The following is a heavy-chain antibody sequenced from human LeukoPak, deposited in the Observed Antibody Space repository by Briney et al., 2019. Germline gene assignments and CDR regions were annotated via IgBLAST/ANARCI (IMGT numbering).Heavy chain of an antibody. V-gene: IGHV3-48*03. CDR1: GFTFSSYE. J-gene: IGHJ4*02. D-gene: IGHD6-19*01. CDR2: ISSSGSSI. CDR3: ARAGSALPCFDH. Sequence: PGGSLRLSCAASGFTFSSYEMNWVRQAPGRGLECVSYISSSGSSIYYADSVKGRLTISRDNAKNSLYLQMNSLRAEDTAVYYCARAGSALPCFDHWGQGTLVTVSS.